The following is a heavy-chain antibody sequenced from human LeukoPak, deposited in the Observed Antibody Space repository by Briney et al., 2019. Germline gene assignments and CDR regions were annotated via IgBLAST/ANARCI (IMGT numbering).Heavy chain of an antibody. CDR1: GFTFSNYS. J-gene: IGHJ6*03. D-gene: IGHD1-26*01. CDR3: AKGYGWEASYYYYYMDV. Sequence: PGGSLRLSCVASGFTFSNYSMNWVRPPPGRGLEWVAFIRYDGSNKYYEDSVKVLFTISRDNSKYTMYLQMKSLRTEDTAVYYCAKGYGWEASYYYYYMDVWGKGTAVTISS. V-gene: IGHV3-30*02. CDR2: IRYDGSNK.